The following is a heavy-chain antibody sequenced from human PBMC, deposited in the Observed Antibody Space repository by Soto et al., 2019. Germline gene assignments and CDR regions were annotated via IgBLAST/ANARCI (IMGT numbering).Heavy chain of an antibody. J-gene: IGHJ4*02. CDR3: AREGDLGRWLQPLDF. D-gene: IGHD5-12*01. CDR2: IYYSGNT. Sequence: SETLSLTCAVSGGSISSGGYYWSWIRQHPGKGLEWIGYIYYSGNTNYNPSLKSRVSISVDTSKNQFSLRLISVTAADTAKYFCAREGDLGRWLQPLDFWGQGTLVTVSS. V-gene: IGHV4-61*08. CDR1: GGSISSGGYY.